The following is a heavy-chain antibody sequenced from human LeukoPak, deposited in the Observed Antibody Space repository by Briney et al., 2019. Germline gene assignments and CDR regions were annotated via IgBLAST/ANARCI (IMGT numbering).Heavy chain of an antibody. V-gene: IGHV3-7*01. D-gene: IGHD1-26*01. CDR3: AREVLGVGATCDY. CDR2: IKQDGSDK. J-gene: IGHJ4*02. Sequence: PGGSLRLSCAASGFTFSSYSMNWVRQAPGKGLEWVANIKQDGSDKYYVDSVKGRFTISRDNAKNSLYLQMNSLRAEDTAVYFCAREVLGVGATCDYWGQGTLVTVSS. CDR1: GFTFSSYS.